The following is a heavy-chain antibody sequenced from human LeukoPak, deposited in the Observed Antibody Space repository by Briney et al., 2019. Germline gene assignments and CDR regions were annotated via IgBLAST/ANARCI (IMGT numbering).Heavy chain of an antibody. CDR2: IIPIFGTT. CDR3: ATPGIAARLRDYYYYMDV. CDR1: GGTFSSYA. Sequence: GASVKVSCKASGGTFSSYAISWVRQAPGQGLEWMGGIIPIFGTTNYAQKFQGRVTITADESTSTAYMELSSLRSEDTAVYYCATPGIAARLRDYYYYMDVWGKGTTVTVSS. J-gene: IGHJ6*03. D-gene: IGHD6-6*01. V-gene: IGHV1-69*01.